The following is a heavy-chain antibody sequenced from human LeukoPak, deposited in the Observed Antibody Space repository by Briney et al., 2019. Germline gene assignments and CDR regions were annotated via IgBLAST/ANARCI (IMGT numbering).Heavy chain of an antibody. CDR3: AKDLHYGSADY. J-gene: IGHJ4*02. Sequence: GGSLRLSCAASGFTFSNYWMHWVRQAPGKGLAWVSFINPDGSTTNYADSVKGRFTISRDNAKNALYLQMNSLRAEDTAVYYCAKDLHYGSADYWGQGTLVTVSS. CDR2: INPDGSTT. V-gene: IGHV3-74*01. CDR1: GFTFSNYW. D-gene: IGHD3-10*01.